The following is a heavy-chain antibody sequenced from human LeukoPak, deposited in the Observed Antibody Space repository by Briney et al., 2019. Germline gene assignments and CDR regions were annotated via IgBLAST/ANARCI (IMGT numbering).Heavy chain of an antibody. D-gene: IGHD5-18*01. Sequence: PGGSLRLSCAASGFTFSNACMSWVRQAPGKGLEWVGHIKGKTDGGTTEYAAPVQGRFTISRDDSKNTLFLQMNSLKTEDTAVYYCTTGTWIQLWLADYWGQGTLVTVSS. CDR3: TTGTWIQLWLADY. V-gene: IGHV3-15*01. CDR2: IKGKTDGGTT. J-gene: IGHJ4*02. CDR1: GFTFSNAC.